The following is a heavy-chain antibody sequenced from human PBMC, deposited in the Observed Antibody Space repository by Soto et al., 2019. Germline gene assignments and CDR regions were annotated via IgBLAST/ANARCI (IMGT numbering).Heavy chain of an antibody. V-gene: IGHV4-4*02. Sequence: QVQLQESGPGLVKPSGTLSLTCAVSGGSFTSNNWWTWVRQPPGQGLEWIGEIYRTGSTNYNPSLKSRVTIALTKSENQSSLKVPSLTAADTAVYYCASRYPGTSVDYWGQGTLVTVSS. J-gene: IGHJ4*02. D-gene: IGHD1-7*01. CDR3: ASRYPGTSVDY. CDR2: IYRTGST. CDR1: GGSFTSNNW.